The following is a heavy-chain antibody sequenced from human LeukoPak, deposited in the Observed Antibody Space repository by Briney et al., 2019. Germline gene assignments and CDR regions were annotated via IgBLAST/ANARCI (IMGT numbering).Heavy chain of an antibody. CDR3: ARTRPRGTERYYDFWSGYYSWFDP. CDR1: GGTFSSYA. Sequence: ASVKVSCKASGGTFSSYAISWVRQAPGQGLEWMGWISAYNGNTNYAQKLQGRVTMTTDTSTSTAYMELRSLRSDDTAVYYCARTRPRGTERYYDFWSGYYSWFDPWGQGTLVTVSS. CDR2: ISAYNGNT. D-gene: IGHD3-3*01. J-gene: IGHJ5*02. V-gene: IGHV1-18*01.